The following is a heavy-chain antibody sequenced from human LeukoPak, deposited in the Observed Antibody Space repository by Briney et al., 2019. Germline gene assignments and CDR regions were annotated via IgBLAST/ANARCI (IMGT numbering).Heavy chain of an antibody. J-gene: IGHJ6*03. Sequence: ASVKVSCKASGYTFTSYDINWVRQATGQGLEWMGWMNPNSGNTGYAQKFQGRVTITRNTSISTAYMELSSLRSEDTAVYYCARGPESSGWFVPLGYYYYYMDVWGKGTTVTVSS. CDR3: ARGPESSGWFVPLGYYYYYMDV. V-gene: IGHV1-8*03. CDR1: GYTFTSYD. CDR2: MNPNSGNT. D-gene: IGHD6-19*01.